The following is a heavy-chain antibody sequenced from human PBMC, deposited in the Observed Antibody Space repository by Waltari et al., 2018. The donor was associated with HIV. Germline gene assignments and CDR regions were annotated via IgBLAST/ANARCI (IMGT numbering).Heavy chain of an antibody. D-gene: IGHD3-16*01. J-gene: IGHJ4*02. V-gene: IGHV3-30*01. CDR3: ARGRRIPPYDNVWGNCDY. Sequence: TFSSYAIHWVRQAPGKGLEWVAVISYDGSNKYYADSVKGRFTISRDNSKNTVYLQINSLRAEDTAVYYCARGRRIPPYDNVWGNCDYWGQGTLVTVSS. CDR1: TFSSYA. CDR2: ISYDGSNK.